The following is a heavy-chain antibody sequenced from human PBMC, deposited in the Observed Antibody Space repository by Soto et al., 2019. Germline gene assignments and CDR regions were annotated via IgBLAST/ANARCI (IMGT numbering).Heavy chain of an antibody. CDR3: ARDPGAYSSSYVAHNCFDP. J-gene: IGHJ5*02. CDR2: ISYDGSNK. D-gene: IGHD6-6*01. V-gene: IGHV3-30-3*01. CDR1: GFTFSSYA. Sequence: PVGSLRLSCAASGFTFSSYAMHWVRQAPGKGLKWVAVISYDGSNKYYADSVKGRFTISRDNSKNTLYLQMNSLRAEDTAVYYCARDPGAYSSSYVAHNCFDPCGQRTLVTVSS.